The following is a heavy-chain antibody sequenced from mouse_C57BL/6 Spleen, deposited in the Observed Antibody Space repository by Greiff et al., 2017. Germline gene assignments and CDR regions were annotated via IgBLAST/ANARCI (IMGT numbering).Heavy chain of an antibody. CDR1: GFTFSSYT. Sequence: EVKLVESGGGLVKPGGSLKLSCAASGFTFSSYTMSWVRQTPEKRLEWVATISGGGGNTYYPDSVKGRFTISRDNAKNTLYLQMSSQRSEDTALYYCARHEDDYDGVYYAMDYWGQGTSVTVSS. CDR2: ISGGGGNT. D-gene: IGHD2-4*01. CDR3: ARHEDDYDGVYYAMDY. J-gene: IGHJ4*01. V-gene: IGHV5-9*01.